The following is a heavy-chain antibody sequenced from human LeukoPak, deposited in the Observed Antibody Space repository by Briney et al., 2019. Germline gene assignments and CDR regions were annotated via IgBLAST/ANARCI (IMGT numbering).Heavy chain of an antibody. J-gene: IGHJ6*03. CDR3: ARGVDYYYYYMDV. CDR1: GFTFSSYS. CDR2: ISSSSNYI. Sequence: GGSLRLSCAVSGFTFSSYSMNWVLQAPGNGLEWVSSISSSSNYIYYADSAKGRFTISRDNAKNSMYLQMNSLRAEDTAVYYCARGVDYYYYYMDVWGKGTTVTVSS. V-gene: IGHV3-21*01.